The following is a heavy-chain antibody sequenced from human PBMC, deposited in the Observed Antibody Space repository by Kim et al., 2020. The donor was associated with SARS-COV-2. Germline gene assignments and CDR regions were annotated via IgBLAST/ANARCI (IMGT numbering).Heavy chain of an antibody. CDR3: ARLVRWYNFDY. J-gene: IGHJ4*02. D-gene: IGHD2-15*01. V-gene: IGHV4-34*01. Sequence: SETLSLTCAVYGGSFSGYYWSWIRQPPGKGLEWIGEINHSGSTNYNPSLKSRVTISVDTSKNQFSLKLSSVTAADTAVYYCARLVRWYNFDYWGQGTLVTVSS. CDR1: GGSFSGYY. CDR2: INHSGST.